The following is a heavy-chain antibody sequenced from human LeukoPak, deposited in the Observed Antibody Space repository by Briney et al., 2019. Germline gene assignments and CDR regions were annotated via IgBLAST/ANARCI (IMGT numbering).Heavy chain of an antibody. D-gene: IGHD2-2*01. V-gene: IGHV1-18*01. CDR3: ARDLDCSSTSCGWFDP. CDR2: ISAYNGNT. Sequence: ASVKVSCKASGYTFTSYGISWVRQAPGQRLEWMGWISAYNGNTNYAQKLQGRVTMTTDTSTSTAYMELRSLRSDDTAVYYCARDLDCSSTSCGWFDPWGQGTLVTVSS. CDR1: GYTFTSYG. J-gene: IGHJ5*02.